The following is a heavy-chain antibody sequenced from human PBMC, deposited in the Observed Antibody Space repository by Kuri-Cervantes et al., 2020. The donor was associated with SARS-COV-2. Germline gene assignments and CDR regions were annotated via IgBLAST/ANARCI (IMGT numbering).Heavy chain of an antibody. Sequence: SVKVSCKASGSTFSSYAISWVRQAPGQGLEWMGGIIPIFGTANYAQKFQGRVTITTDESTSTAYMELSSLRSEDTAVYYCARVSSEDYYYYYMDVWGKGTTVTVSS. CDR2: IIPIFGTA. D-gene: IGHD3-16*02. V-gene: IGHV1-69*05. CDR3: ARVSSEDYYYYYMDV. CDR1: GSTFSSYA. J-gene: IGHJ6*03.